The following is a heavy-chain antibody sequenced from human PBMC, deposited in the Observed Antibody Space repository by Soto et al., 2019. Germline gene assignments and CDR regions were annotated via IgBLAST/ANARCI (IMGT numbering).Heavy chain of an antibody. D-gene: IGHD3-10*01. V-gene: IGHV3-23*01. CDR3: ANKYYFGSGSYVFYFDY. J-gene: IGHJ4*02. Sequence: EVQLLESGGGSVQPGGSLRLSCAASGFTFSNYAMTWVRQAPGKGLEWVSTMSGTAGNTYYADSVKGRFTISRDNSKNKLYLQMNSLRAEDTAVYYCANKYYFGSGSYVFYFDYWGQGTLVTVSS. CDR1: GFTFSNYA. CDR2: MSGTAGNT.